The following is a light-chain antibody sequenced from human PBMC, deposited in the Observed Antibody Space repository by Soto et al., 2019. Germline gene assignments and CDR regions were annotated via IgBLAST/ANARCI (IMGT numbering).Light chain of an antibody. CDR2: DAS. V-gene: IGKV3-11*01. CDR1: QTISDNY. J-gene: IGKJ5*01. Sequence: EIVLTQSPGMLSLSPGERATLSCRASQTISDNYFAWYQQKPGQAPRLLIYDASNRATGIPARFSGSGSGTDFTLTISSLEPEDFAVYYCQQRSNWPSITFGQGTRLEIK. CDR3: QQRSNWPSIT.